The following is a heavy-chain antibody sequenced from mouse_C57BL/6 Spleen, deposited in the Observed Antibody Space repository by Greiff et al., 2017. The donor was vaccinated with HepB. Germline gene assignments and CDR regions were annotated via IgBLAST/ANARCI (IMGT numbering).Heavy chain of an antibody. J-gene: IGHJ4*01. CDR3: ARSKMYYGNYGGGAMDY. CDR2: IDPSDSYT. Sequence: VQLQQPGAELVRPGTSVKLSCKASGYTFTSYWMHWVKQRPGQGLEWIGVIDPSDSYTNYNQKFKGKATLTVDTSSSTAYMQLSSLTSEDSAVYYCARSKMYYGNYGGGAMDYWGQGTSVTVSS. V-gene: IGHV1-59*01. D-gene: IGHD2-1*01. CDR1: GYTFTSYW.